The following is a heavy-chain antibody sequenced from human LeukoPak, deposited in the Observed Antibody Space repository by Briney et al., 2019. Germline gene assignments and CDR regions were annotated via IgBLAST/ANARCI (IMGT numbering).Heavy chain of an antibody. Sequence: GGSLRLSCAASGFTFSSYAMSWVRQAPGEGLEWVSAISGSGGSTYYADSVKGRFTISRDNSKNTLYLQMNSLRAEDTAVYYCAKDDILTGYPDYWGQGTLVTVSS. CDR1: GFTFSSYA. J-gene: IGHJ4*02. D-gene: IGHD3-9*01. CDR3: AKDDILTGYPDY. V-gene: IGHV3-23*01. CDR2: ISGSGGST.